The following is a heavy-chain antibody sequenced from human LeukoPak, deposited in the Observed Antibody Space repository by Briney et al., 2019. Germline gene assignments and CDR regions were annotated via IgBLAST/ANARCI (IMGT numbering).Heavy chain of an antibody. CDR1: GFTFSTYA. V-gene: IGHV3-23*01. CDR2: ISGSGGST. D-gene: IGHD3-10*01. J-gene: IGHJ4*02. Sequence: PGGSLRLSCAASGFTFSTYAMSWVRQAPGEGLEWVSTISGSGGSTYYADSVKGRFTISRDNSKNTLYLQMNSLRAEDTAVYYCAKDWDYYGSGSYSDYWGQGTLVTVSS. CDR3: AKDWDYYGSGSYSDY.